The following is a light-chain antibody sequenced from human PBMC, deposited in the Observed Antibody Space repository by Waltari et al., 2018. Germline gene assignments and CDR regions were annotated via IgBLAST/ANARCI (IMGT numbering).Light chain of an antibody. J-gene: IGLJ3*02. V-gene: IGLV4-69*01. CDR1: SWHSSNI. CDR2: VNSDGSH. Sequence: QLVLTQSPSASASLGASVKLTCTLSSWHSSNIIAWLQQQPGKGPRYLMKVNSDGSHRKGDDIPDRFSGSSSGAERYLTISSLQSEDEADYYCETGGHGTWVFGGGTKLTVL. CDR3: ETGGHGTWV.